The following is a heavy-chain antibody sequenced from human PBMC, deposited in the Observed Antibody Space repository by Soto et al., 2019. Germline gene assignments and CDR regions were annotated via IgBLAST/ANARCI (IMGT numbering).Heavy chain of an antibody. V-gene: IGHV3-64D*08. CDR1: GFTFNSLA. CDR3: VKDRAIDY. CDR2: ISHNGATT. J-gene: IGHJ4*01. Sequence: GGSLRLSCSASGFTFNSLAMHWVRQAPGKGLQYVASISHNGATTYYADSVKGRFIISRDNSKSSLFLQMSSLTIEDTAVYYCVKDRAIDYWGQGTLVTVSS. D-gene: IGHD3-10*01.